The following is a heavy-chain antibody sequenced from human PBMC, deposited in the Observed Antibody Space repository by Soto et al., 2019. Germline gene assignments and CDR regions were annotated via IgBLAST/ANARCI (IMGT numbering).Heavy chain of an antibody. CDR2: INPSGGST. D-gene: IGHD6-13*01. J-gene: IGHJ5*02. CDR3: AREGIAAAGTSDFVGFDP. Sequence: GASVKVSCKASGYTFTSYYMHWVRQAPGQGLEWMGIINPSGGSTSYAQKFQGRVTMTRDTSTSTVYMELSSLRSEDTAVYYCAREGIAAAGTSDFVGFDPWGQGTLVTVSS. V-gene: IGHV1-46*01. CDR1: GYTFTSYY.